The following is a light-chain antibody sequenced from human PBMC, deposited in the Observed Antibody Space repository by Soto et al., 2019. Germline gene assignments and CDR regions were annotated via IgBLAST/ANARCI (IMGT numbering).Light chain of an antibody. V-gene: IGKV1-39*01. Sequence: DIQLTQSPSSLSSSVGDRVTISCRASQNISTYVNWYQLKPGKAPKLLIFASSTLQSGVPSRFSGSGSGADFSLTISSLQPEDFATYYCQQSYSNILRFGGGTRVEL. CDR3: QQSYSNILR. CDR2: ASS. J-gene: IGKJ4*02. CDR1: QNISTY.